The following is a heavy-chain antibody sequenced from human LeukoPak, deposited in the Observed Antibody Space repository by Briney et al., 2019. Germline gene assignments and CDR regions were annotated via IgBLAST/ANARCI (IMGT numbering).Heavy chain of an antibody. CDR3: SRGLDSRKLGY. CDR2: IHPRGML. D-gene: IGHD3-22*01. V-gene: IGHV4-31*03. Sequence: SQTLSLTCIVSGASFNSDDQYWNWTRQSPGKGLEWIGSIHPRGMLYNNPSLERRVTMSRATSKNQFSLNLNSVTAADTAVYFCSRGLDSRKLGYWGQGILVTVSS. J-gene: IGHJ4*02. CDR1: GASFNSDDQY.